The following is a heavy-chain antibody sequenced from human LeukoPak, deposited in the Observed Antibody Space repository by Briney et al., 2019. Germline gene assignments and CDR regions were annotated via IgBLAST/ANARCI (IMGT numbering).Heavy chain of an antibody. J-gene: IGHJ1*01. CDR3: VRGDDYGDFKN. CDR2: IYTRGST. V-gene: IGHV4-4*07. Sequence: SETLSLTCTVSGGSIGTYYWSWIRQPAGKGLEWIGRIYTRGSTNYNPSLKSRVTMSVDTSKNQSSLKLISVTAADTAVYYCVRGDDYGDFKNWGQGTLVTVSS. CDR1: GGSIGTYY. D-gene: IGHD4-17*01.